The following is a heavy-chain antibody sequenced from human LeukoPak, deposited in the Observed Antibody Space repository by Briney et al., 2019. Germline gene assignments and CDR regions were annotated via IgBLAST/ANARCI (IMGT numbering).Heavy chain of an antibody. J-gene: IGHJ4*02. CDR2: IIPILGIA. D-gene: IGHD6-6*01. V-gene: IGHV1-69*02. Sequence: ASVKVSCKASGGTFSSYTISWVRQAPGQGLEWMGRIIPILGIANYAQKFQGRVTITADKSTSTAYMELSSLRSEDTAVYYCAVLSRGARQPIINDYWGQGTLATVSS. CDR3: AVLSRGARQPIINDY. CDR1: GGTFSSYT.